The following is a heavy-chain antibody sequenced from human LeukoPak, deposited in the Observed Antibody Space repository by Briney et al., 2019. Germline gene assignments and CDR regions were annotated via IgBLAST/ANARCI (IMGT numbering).Heavy chain of an antibody. D-gene: IGHD2-2*01. Sequence: GGSLRLSCAASGLTFSSYSMNWVRQAPGKGLEWVSPISSSSSYIYYADSVKGRFTLSRDNAKNSLYLQMNSLRAEDTAVYYCARDPIVVVPAAMPEFFDYWGQGTLVTVSS. CDR2: ISSSSSYI. J-gene: IGHJ4*02. CDR3: ARDPIVVVPAAMPEFFDY. V-gene: IGHV3-21*01. CDR1: GLTFSSYS.